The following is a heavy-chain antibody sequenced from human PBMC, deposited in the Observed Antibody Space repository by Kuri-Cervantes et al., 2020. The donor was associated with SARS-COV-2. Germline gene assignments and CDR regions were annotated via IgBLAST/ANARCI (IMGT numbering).Heavy chain of an antibody. D-gene: IGHD3-3*01. J-gene: IGHJ4*02. CDR1: GFTFGSYS. Sequence: GGSLRLSCAASGFTFGSYSMNWVRQAPGRGREWVSYISSSSSTKYYADSGKGRFTISRDNAKNSLYLQMNSRRAEDTAVYYCARGDAITIFGVVIKGATDYWGQGTQVTVSS. CDR3: ARGDAITIFGVVIKGATDY. CDR2: ISSSSSTK. V-gene: IGHV3-48*01.